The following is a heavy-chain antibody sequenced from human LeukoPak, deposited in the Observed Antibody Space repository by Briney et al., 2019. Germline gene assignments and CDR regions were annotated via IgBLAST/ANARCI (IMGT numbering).Heavy chain of an antibody. CDR2: ISDSGGRT. D-gene: IGHD3-22*01. CDR1: GITLSNYG. Sequence: GGSLRLSCAVSGITLSNYGMSWVRQAPGKGLEWVAGISDSGGRTNYADSVKGRFTISRDNPKNALYLQMNSLGAEDTAVYFCAKRGVVIRVILVAFHKEAYYFDSWGQGALVTVSS. CDR3: AKRGVVIRVILVAFHKEAYYFDS. J-gene: IGHJ4*02. V-gene: IGHV3-23*01.